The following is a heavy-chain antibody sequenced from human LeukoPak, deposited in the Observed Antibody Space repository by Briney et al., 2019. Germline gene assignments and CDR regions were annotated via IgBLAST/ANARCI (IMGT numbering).Heavy chain of an antibody. D-gene: IGHD3-22*01. CDR1: GGSITNYY. V-gene: IGHV4-59*08. CDR3: ARRGYDSSSDAFDI. CDR2: IYYSGST. Sequence: PSETLSLTCTVSGGSITNYYWSWIRQPPGKGLEWIGYIYYSGSTNYNPSLKGRVTISVDTSKNQFSLKLSSVTAADTAVYYCARRGYDSSSDAFDIWGQGTMVTVSS. J-gene: IGHJ3*02.